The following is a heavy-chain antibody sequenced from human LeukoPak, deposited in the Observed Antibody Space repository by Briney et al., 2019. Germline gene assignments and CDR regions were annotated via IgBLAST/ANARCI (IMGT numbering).Heavy chain of an antibody. V-gene: IGHV3-23*01. J-gene: IGHJ4*02. Sequence: GGSLRLSCVASGFTFSTFSSYGMTWVRQAPGKGLEWVSGISGSGGSTYYADSVKGRFTISRDNSKNTLCLQMNSLRAEDTAVYYCAKGRDFGVVTTFDYWGQGTLVTVSS. CDR2: ISGSGGST. CDR3: AKGRDFGVVTTFDY. CDR1: GFTFSTFSSYG. D-gene: IGHD3-3*01.